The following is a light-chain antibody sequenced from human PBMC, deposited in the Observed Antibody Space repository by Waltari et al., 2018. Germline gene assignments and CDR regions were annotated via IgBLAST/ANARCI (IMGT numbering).Light chain of an antibody. V-gene: IGLV2-23*02. CDR3: CSYAGSSTPVV. CDR2: EVT. Sequence: QSALTQPASVSGSPGPSITISCPGTSSDVGSHSLVSWYQQHPGKAPKLMIYEVTKRPSGISNRFSGSKSGNTASLTVSGLQAEDEADYYCCSYAGSSTPVVFGGGTKLTVL. CDR1: SSDVGSHSL. J-gene: IGLJ2*01.